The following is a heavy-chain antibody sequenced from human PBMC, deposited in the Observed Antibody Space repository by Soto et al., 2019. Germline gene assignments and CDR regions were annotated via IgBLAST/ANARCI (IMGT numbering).Heavy chain of an antibody. Sequence: GGSLRLSCAASGFTFSSYAMSWVRQAPGKGLEWVSAISGSGGSTYYADSVKGRFTISRDNSKNTLYLQMNSLRAEDTAVYYCAKVGHLLGYQLLYFDYWGQGTLVTVSS. CDR2: ISGSGGST. D-gene: IGHD2-2*01. CDR3: AKVGHLLGYQLLYFDY. J-gene: IGHJ4*02. CDR1: GFTFSSYA. V-gene: IGHV3-23*01.